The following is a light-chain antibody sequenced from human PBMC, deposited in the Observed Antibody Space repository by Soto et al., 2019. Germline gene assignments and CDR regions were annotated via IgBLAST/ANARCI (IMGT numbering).Light chain of an antibody. Sequence: EIVLTQSPATLSLSPGERATLSCRASQSVSSYLAWYQQKPGQAPRLLIYDASNRATGIPARFSGSGSGTDFTLTISSLEPEDFAVYYCQQPDITFGQGTRLEIK. CDR1: QSVSSY. J-gene: IGKJ5*01. CDR3: QQPDIT. V-gene: IGKV3-11*01. CDR2: DAS.